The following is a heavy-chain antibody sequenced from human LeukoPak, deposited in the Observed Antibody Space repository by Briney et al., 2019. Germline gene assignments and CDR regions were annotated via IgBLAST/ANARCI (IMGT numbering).Heavy chain of an antibody. J-gene: IGHJ4*02. Sequence: SETLPLTCAVYGGSFSGYYWSWIRQPPGKGLEWIGEINHSGSTNYNPSLKSRVTISVDTSKNQFSLKLGSVTAADTAVYYCARGIAVAGTGFDYWGQGTLVTVSS. V-gene: IGHV4-34*01. CDR2: INHSGST. D-gene: IGHD6-19*01. CDR1: GGSFSGYY. CDR3: ARGIAVAGTGFDY.